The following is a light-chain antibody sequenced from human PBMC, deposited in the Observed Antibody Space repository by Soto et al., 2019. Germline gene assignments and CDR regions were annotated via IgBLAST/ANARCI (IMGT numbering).Light chain of an antibody. CDR1: NSDVGGYTY. Sequence: QSVLTQPAPLSGAPGPATTPSSHGTNSDVGGYTYVSWYQQHPGKAPKLMIYDVSHRPSGVSNRFSGSKSGNTASLTISGLQAEDEADYYCSSYSSSSTLGVFGGGTKVTVL. J-gene: IGLJ1*01. V-gene: IGLV2-14*01. CDR2: DVS. CDR3: SSYSSSSTLGV.